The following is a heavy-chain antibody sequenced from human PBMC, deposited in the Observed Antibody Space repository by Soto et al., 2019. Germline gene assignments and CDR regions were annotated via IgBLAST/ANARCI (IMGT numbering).Heavy chain of an antibody. CDR2: ISATGHNT. V-gene: IGHV3-23*01. CDR1: GFTFNNYA. J-gene: IGHJ3*02. D-gene: IGHD3-3*01. CDR3: GKDTGGNYNFLAPDI. Sequence: PGGSLRLSCAASGFTFNNYAMSWVRQAPGKGPEWVSAISATGHNTYYADSVRGRFTVSRDNSKNTLILQMNSLRAEDTALYYCGKDTGGNYNFLAPDIWGQGKKVT.